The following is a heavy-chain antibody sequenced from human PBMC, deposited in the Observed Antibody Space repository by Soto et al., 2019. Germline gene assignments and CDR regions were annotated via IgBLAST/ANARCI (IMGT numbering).Heavy chain of an antibody. J-gene: IGHJ4*02. CDR1: GFTFSSYA. V-gene: IGHV3-30-3*01. Sequence: GGSLRLSCAASGFTFSSYAMHWVRQAPGKGLEWVAVISYDGSNKYYADSVKGRFTISRDNSKNTLYLQMNSLRAEDTAVYYCASPVHYSDFDYWGQGTLVTVSS. CDR2: ISYDGSNK. CDR3: ASPVHYSDFDY. D-gene: IGHD2-15*01.